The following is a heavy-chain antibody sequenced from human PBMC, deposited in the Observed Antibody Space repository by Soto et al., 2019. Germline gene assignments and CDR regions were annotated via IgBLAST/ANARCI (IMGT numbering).Heavy chain of an antibody. CDR1: GGSISSGGYY. CDR3: ATQGYCSGGSCYPARNYYYYMDV. V-gene: IGHV4-31*03. CDR2: IYYSGST. Sequence: QVQLQESGPGLVKPSQTLSLTCTVSGGSISSGGYYWSWIRQHPGKGLEWIGYIYYSGSTNYNPSLKCRVTISVDTSKNRVSLKLSSVTAADTAVYYCATQGYCSGGSCYPARNYYYYMDVWGKGTTVTVSS. D-gene: IGHD2-15*01. J-gene: IGHJ6*03.